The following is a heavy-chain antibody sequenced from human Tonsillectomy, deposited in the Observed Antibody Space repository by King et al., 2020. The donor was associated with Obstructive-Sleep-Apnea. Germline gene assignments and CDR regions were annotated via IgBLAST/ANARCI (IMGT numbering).Heavy chain of an antibody. D-gene: IGHD1-1*01. CDR3: AKDIGNGRTPNYFNH. V-gene: IGHV3-9*01. J-gene: IGHJ4*02. CDR2: ISWNSGHI. Sequence: VQLVESGGGLVQPGRSLRLSCVVSGFPFGDFGMHWVRQVPGKGLEWVSGISWNSGHIVYADSVKGRFTISRDNAKNPLYLQMNSLRIEDTALYYCAKDIGNGRTPNYFNHWGQGTLVTVSS. CDR1: GFPFGDFG.